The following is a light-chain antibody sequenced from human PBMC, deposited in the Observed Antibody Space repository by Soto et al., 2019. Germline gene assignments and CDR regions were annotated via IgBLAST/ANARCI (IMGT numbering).Light chain of an antibody. J-gene: IGKJ2*01. V-gene: IGKV3-15*01. CDR1: QSVSSN. CDR2: GAS. CDR3: QQYKKWPPYT. Sequence: EIVMTQSPANLSVSPGERATLSCRASQSVSSNLAWYQQKPGQGPRLLIYGASTRANVITARFSGSGSQTEFTLTIRRLQSEDFEVYYCQQYKKWPPYTFGQGNKVQIK.